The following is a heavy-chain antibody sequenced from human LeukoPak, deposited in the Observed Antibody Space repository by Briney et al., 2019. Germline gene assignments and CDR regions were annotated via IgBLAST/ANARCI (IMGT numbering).Heavy chain of an antibody. J-gene: IGHJ3*01. CDR2: IDPSDSYT. Sequence: GESLKISCKGSGYSFTSYWISWVRQMPGKGLEWMERIDPSDSYTNYSPSFQGHVTISADKSISTAYLQWSSLKASDTAMYYCARVYDILTGYYDWGQGTMVTVSS. D-gene: IGHD3-9*01. CDR3: ARVYDILTGYYD. V-gene: IGHV5-10-1*01. CDR1: GYSFTSYW.